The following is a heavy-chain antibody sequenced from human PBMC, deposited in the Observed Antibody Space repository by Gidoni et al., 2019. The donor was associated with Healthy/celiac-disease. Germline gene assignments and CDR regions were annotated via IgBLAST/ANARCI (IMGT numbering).Heavy chain of an antibody. CDR1: GYSFTSYW. CDR2: IDPSDSYT. J-gene: IGHJ6*03. Sequence: EVQLVQSGAEVKKPGESLRISCKGSGYSFTSYWISWVRQMPGKGLEWMGRIDPSDSYTNYSPSFQGHVTISADKSISTAYLQWSSLKASDTAMYYCARQRPAAADDYYYYYMDVWGKGTTVTVSS. CDR3: ARQRPAAADDYYYYYMDV. V-gene: IGHV5-10-1*03. D-gene: IGHD6-13*01.